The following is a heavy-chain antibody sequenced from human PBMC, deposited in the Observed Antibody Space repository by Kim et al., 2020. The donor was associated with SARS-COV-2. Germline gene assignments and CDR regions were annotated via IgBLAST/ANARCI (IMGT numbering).Heavy chain of an antibody. J-gene: IGHJ5*02. Sequence: TPSLKSRVTISVDTSKNQFSLKLSSVTAADTAVYYCARVGSGGDKNWFDPWGQGTLVTVSS. CDR3: ARVGSGGDKNWFDP. D-gene: IGHD2-21*02. V-gene: IGHV4-34*01.